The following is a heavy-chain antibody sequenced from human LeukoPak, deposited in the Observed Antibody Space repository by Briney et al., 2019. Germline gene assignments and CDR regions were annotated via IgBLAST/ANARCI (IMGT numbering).Heavy chain of an antibody. Sequence: PSETLSLTCTVSGGSISSGGYYWSWIRQPPGKGLEWIGYIYHSGSTYYNPSLKSRVTISVDRSKNQFSLKLSSVTAADTAVYYCARVRLNMVRGVTFDYWGQGTLVTVSS. D-gene: IGHD3-10*01. J-gene: IGHJ4*02. CDR1: GGSISSGGYY. CDR3: ARVRLNMVRGVTFDY. V-gene: IGHV4-30-2*01. CDR2: IYHSGST.